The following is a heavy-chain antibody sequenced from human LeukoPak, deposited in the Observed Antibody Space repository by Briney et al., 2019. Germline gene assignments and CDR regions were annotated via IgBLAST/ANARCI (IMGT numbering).Heavy chain of an antibody. J-gene: IGHJ4*02. CDR2: IIPVFGTA. CDR1: GGTFNSYA. CDR3: ARGFGVVTPDRLYYFDY. D-gene: IGHD3-3*01. Sequence: SVKVSCKASGGTFNSYAISWVRQAPGQGLEWMGGIIPVFGTANYAQKFQGRVTITADESTSTAYMELSSLRSEDTAVYYCARGFGVVTPDRLYYFDYWGQGTLVTVSS. V-gene: IGHV1-69*13.